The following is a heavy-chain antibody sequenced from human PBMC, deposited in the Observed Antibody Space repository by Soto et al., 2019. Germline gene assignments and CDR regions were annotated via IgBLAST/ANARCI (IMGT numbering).Heavy chain of an antibody. CDR1: GGTFSSYA. D-gene: IGHD5-12*01. J-gene: IGHJ5*02. Sequence: SVKVSCKASGGTFSSYAISWVRQAPGQGLEWMGGIIPIFGTANYAQKFQGRVTITADESTSTAYMELSSLRSEDTAVYYCARGGVYSGYDRNWFDPWGQGTLVTVSS. CDR3: ARGGVYSGYDRNWFDP. CDR2: IIPIFGTA. V-gene: IGHV1-69*13.